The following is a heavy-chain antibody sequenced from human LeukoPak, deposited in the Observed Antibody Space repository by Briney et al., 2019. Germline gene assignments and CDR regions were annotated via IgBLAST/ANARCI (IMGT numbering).Heavy chain of an antibody. V-gene: IGHV1-8*03. Sequence: ASVKVSCKASGYTFTSYDINWVRQATGQGLEWMGWMNPNSGNTGYAQKFQGRVTITRNTSISTAYMELSSLRSEDTAVYYCARDLAMVRGAAVWGKGTTVTVSS. CDR3: ARDLAMVRGAAV. CDR2: MNPNSGNT. CDR1: GYTFTSYD. J-gene: IGHJ6*04. D-gene: IGHD3-10*01.